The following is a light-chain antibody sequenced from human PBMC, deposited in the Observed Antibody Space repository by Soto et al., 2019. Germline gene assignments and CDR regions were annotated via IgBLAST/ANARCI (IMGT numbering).Light chain of an antibody. V-gene: IGKV1-5*01. Sequence: DIQMTQSPSTLSASVGDRVIITCRASQTIDTFLAWYQQKPGIAPRLLIYDASTLESGVPSRFSGGGSGTEFTLTITSLQPDDFATYFCQHYISYPWTFGQGTRWIS. CDR2: DAS. CDR3: QHYISYPWT. CDR1: QTIDTF. J-gene: IGKJ1*01.